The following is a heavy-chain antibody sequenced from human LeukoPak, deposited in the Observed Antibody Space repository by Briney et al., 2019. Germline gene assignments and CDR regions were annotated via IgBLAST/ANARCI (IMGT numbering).Heavy chain of an antibody. V-gene: IGHV6-1*01. CDR2: TYYRSKWYN. CDR1: GDSVSSNSAA. D-gene: IGHD5-18*01. J-gene: IGHJ6*02. Sequence: SQTLSLTCAISGDSVSSNSAAWNWIRQSPSRGLEWLGRTYYRSKWYNDYAVSVKSRITINPDTSKNQFSLQLNSVAPEDTAVYYCARDRGYSYGPWYYYGMDVWGQGTTVTVSS. CDR3: ARDRGYSYGPWYYYGMDV.